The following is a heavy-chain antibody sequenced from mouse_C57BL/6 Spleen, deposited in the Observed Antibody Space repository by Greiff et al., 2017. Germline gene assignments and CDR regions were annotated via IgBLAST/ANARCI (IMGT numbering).Heavy chain of an antibody. CDR3: ARHGWDEDYYFDY. Sequence: EVQLVESGGDLVKPGGSLKLSCAASGFTLSSYGMSWVRQTPDKRLEWVATISSGGSYTYYPDSVKGRFTISRDNAKNTLYLQMSSLKSEDTAMYYCARHGWDEDYYFDYWGQGTTLTVSS. CDR1: GFTLSSYG. J-gene: IGHJ2*01. D-gene: IGHD4-1*01. CDR2: ISSGGSYT. V-gene: IGHV5-6*01.